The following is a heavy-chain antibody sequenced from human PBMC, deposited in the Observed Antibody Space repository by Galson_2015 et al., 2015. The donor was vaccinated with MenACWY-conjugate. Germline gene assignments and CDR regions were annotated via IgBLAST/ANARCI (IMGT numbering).Heavy chain of an antibody. CDR3: AKDWSATYSSISYFHSLDV. V-gene: IGHV3-33*03. CDR2: IPYDGSNE. Sequence: SLRLSCAASGFTFRKFGMHWVRQAPGKGLEWMAVIPYDGSNEAYADSVKGRFTISRDNSKNTVYLQMNTLRADDTAVYYCAKDWSATYSSISYFHSLDVWGKGTTVSVSS. J-gene: IGHJ3*01. CDR1: GFTFRKFG. D-gene: IGHD6-19*01.